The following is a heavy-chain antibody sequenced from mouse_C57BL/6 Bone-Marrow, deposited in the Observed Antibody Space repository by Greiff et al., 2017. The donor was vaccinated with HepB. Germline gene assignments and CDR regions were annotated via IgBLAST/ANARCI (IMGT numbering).Heavy chain of an antibody. CDR3: AREGDSSGYPFDY. J-gene: IGHJ2*01. V-gene: IGHV1-64*01. Sequence: VQLQQPGAELVKPGASVKLSCKASGYTFTSYWMHWVKQRPGQGLEWIGMIHPNSGSTNYNEKFKSKATLTVDKSSSTAYMQLSSLTSEDSAVYYCAREGDSSGYPFDYWGQGTTLTVSS. D-gene: IGHD3-2*02. CDR2: IHPNSGST. CDR1: GYTFTSYW.